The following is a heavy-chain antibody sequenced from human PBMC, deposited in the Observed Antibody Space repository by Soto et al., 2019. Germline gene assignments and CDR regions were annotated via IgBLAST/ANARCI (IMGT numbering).Heavy chain of an antibody. CDR2: IWYDGSNK. Sequence: QVQLVESEGGVVQPGRSLRLSCAASGFTFSSYGMHWVRQAPGKGLEWVAVIWYDGSNKYYADSVKGRFTISRDNSKNTLYLQMNSLRAEDTAVYYCARDSPIVGGAFDIWGQGTMVTVSS. CDR1: GFTFSSYG. V-gene: IGHV3-33*01. CDR3: ARDSPIVGGAFDI. D-gene: IGHD2-21*01. J-gene: IGHJ3*02.